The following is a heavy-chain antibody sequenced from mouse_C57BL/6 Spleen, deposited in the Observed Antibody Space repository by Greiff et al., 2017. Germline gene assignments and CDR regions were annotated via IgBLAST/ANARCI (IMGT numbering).Heavy chain of an antibody. Sequence: QVQLQQPGAELVMPGASVKLSCKASGYTFTSYWMHWVKQRPGQGLEWIGEIDPSDSYTNYNQKFKGKSTLTVDKSSSTAYMQLSSLTSEDSAVYYWARGGGSSPGFAYWGQGTLVTVSA. CDR1: GYTFTSYW. J-gene: IGHJ3*01. V-gene: IGHV1-69*01. CDR3: ARGGGSSPGFAY. D-gene: IGHD1-1*01. CDR2: IDPSDSYT.